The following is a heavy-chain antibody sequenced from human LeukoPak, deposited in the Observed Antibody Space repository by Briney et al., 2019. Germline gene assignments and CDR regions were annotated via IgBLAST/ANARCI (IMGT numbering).Heavy chain of an antibody. V-gene: IGHV3-33*05. D-gene: IGHD6-19*01. CDR3: ARDLSAAFDF. J-gene: IGHJ4*02. Sequence: GGSLRLSCAASGFTFSSYGMHWVRQAPGKGLEWVARLVYDERSDYANSVKGRFSISRDNSKNTLFLDMSDLRVEDTAVYYCARDLSAAFDFWGQGVLVTVSS. CDR2: LVYDERS. CDR1: GFTFSSYG.